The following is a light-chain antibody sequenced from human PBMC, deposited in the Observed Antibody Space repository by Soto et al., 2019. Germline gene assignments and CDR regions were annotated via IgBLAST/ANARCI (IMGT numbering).Light chain of an antibody. J-gene: IGKJ2*01. CDR3: QQYGSSPRT. V-gene: IGKV3-20*01. CDR2: GAS. Sequence: EIVLTQSPGTLSLSPGERATLSCRASQSVSSSYLACYQQKPGQAPRPLIYGASSRATGIPDRFSGSGSGTDFTLTISRLEPEDFAVYYCQQYGSSPRTFGQGTKLEIK. CDR1: QSVSSSY.